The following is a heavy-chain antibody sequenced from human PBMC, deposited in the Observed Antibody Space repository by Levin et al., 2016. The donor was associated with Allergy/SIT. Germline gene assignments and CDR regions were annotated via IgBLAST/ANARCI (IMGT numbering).Heavy chain of an antibody. Sequence: ASVKVSCKASGYTFTGYYMHWVRQAPGQRLEWMGWINPNSGGTNYAQKFQGRVTMTRDTSISTAYMELSRLRSDDTAVYYCARDRSAGSGWYTWFDPWGQGTLVTVSS. CDR1: GYTFTGYY. V-gene: IGHV1-2*02. CDR2: INPNSGGT. CDR3: ARDRSAGSGWYTWFDP. D-gene: IGHD6-19*01. J-gene: IGHJ5*02.